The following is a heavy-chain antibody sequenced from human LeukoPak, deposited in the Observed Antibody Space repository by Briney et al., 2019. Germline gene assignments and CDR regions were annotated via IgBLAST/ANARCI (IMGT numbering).Heavy chain of an antibody. Sequence: GGSLRLSCAASGFTFSSFVMTWVRQAPGKGLEWVSGISGPGTNTYHADSVKGRFTISRDNSKNTLYLQMNSLRVEDTAVSYCVGLYKDFWGQGTLVTVSS. J-gene: IGHJ4*02. CDR1: GFTFSSFV. CDR2: ISGPGTNT. D-gene: IGHD1-1*01. V-gene: IGHV3-23*01. CDR3: VGLYKDF.